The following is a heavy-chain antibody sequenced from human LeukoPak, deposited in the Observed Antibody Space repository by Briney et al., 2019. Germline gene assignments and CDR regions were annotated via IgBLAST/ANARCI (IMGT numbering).Heavy chain of an antibody. CDR1: GGSISSDGYY. V-gene: IGHV4-31*03. D-gene: IGHD3-16*01. J-gene: IGHJ6*02. CDR3: ARQPWGHTVSGDYYYGMDV. Sequence: SQTLSLTCTVSGGSISSDGYYWSWIRQHPGQDLEGIGYINYSGSTYYNPSLKSRVTISVDTSKNQFSLKLSSVTAADTAVYYCARQPWGHTVSGDYYYGMDVWGQGTTVTVSS. CDR2: INYSGST.